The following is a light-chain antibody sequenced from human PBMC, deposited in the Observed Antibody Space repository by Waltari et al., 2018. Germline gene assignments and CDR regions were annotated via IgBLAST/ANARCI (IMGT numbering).Light chain of an antibody. Sequence: DIVMTQSPLSLSVTPGEPASISCRSSQSLLHRNGYNYLDWYLQKPGQSPQLLVYFGSNRASGVPDRVSGSGSGTDFTLKISRVEADDVGVYYCMQSLHTPLTFGQGTKVEI. V-gene: IGKV2-28*01. CDR1: QSLLHRNGYNY. CDR2: FGS. CDR3: MQSLHTPLT. J-gene: IGKJ1*01.